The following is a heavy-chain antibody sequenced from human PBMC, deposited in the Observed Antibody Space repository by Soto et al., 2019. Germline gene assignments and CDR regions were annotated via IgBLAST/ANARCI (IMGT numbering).Heavy chain of an antibody. Sequence: QVQLVESGGGVVQPGRSLRLSCAASGFTFSRYGMHWVRQAPGKGLEWVAVISYDGSNKYYADSVKGRFTISRDNSKNTLYLQMNSLRAEDTAVYYCARREGQLYYYYYGMDVWGQGTTVTVSS. D-gene: IGHD6-6*01. CDR1: GFTFSRYG. CDR3: ARREGQLYYYYYGMDV. J-gene: IGHJ6*02. V-gene: IGHV3-30*03. CDR2: ISYDGSNK.